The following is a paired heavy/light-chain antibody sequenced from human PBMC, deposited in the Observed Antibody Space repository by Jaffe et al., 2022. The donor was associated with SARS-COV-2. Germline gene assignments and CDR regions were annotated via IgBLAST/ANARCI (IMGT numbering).Light chain of an antibody. Sequence: DIQLTQSPSFLSASVGDRVTITCRASQGISSYLAWYQQKPGKAPKLLIYAASTLQSGVPSRFSGSGSGTEFTLTISSLQPEDFATYYCQQLNSYLRSTFGQGTRLEIK. V-gene: IGKV1-9*01. CDR1: QGISSY. CDR2: AAS. CDR3: QQLNSYLRST. J-gene: IGKJ5*01.
Heavy chain of an antibody. Sequence: QLQLQESGPGLVKPSETLSLTCTVSGGSISSSSYYWGWIRQPPGKGLEWIGSIYYSGSTYYNPSLKSRVTISVDTSKNQFSLKLSSVTAADTAVYYCARGRSSSPPVWYYGMDVWGQGTTVTVSS. CDR3: ARGRSSSPPVWYYGMDV. CDR1: GGSISSSSYY. V-gene: IGHV4-39*01. D-gene: IGHD6-13*01. J-gene: IGHJ6*02. CDR2: IYYSGST.